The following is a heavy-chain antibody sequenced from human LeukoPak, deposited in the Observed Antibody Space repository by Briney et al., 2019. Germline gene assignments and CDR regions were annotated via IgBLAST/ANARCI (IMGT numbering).Heavy chain of an antibody. Sequence: ASVKVSCKASGYTFTGYYMHWVRQAPGQGPEWRGWINPNSGGTNYAQKFQGRVTMTRDTSISTAYMELSRLRSDDTAVYYCAKPRYDFWSGYTLDPWGQGTLVTVSS. J-gene: IGHJ5*02. V-gene: IGHV1-2*02. D-gene: IGHD3-3*01. CDR1: GYTFTGYY. CDR2: INPNSGGT. CDR3: AKPRYDFWSGYTLDP.